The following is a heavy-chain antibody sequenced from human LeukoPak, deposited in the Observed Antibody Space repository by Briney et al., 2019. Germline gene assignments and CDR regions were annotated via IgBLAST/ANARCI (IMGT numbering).Heavy chain of an antibody. CDR1: GGTFSSYA. Sequence: ASVKVSCKASGGTFSSYAISWVRQAPGQGLEWMGGIIPIFGTANYAQKFQGRVTITADESTSTAYMELSSLRSEDTAVYYCAREGTVDTAMASPFDYWGQGTLVTVSS. D-gene: IGHD5-18*01. CDR2: IIPIFGTA. CDR3: AREGTVDTAMASPFDY. V-gene: IGHV1-69*13. J-gene: IGHJ4*02.